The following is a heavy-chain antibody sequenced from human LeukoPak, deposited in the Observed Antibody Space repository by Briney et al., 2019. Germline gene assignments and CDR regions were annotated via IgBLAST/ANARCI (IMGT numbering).Heavy chain of an antibody. Sequence: SETLSLTCAVYGGSFSGYYWSWIRQPPGKGLEWIGEINHSGSTNYNPSLKSRVTISVDRSRNQFSLKLSSVTAADTAVYYCARLQQLDDAFDIWGQGTMVTVSS. CDR2: INHSGST. J-gene: IGHJ3*02. CDR1: GGSFSGYY. D-gene: IGHD6-13*01. V-gene: IGHV4-34*01. CDR3: ARLQQLDDAFDI.